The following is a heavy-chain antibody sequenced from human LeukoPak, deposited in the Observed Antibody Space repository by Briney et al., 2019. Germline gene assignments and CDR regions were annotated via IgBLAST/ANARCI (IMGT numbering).Heavy chain of an antibody. CDR1: GFTFRNYG. D-gene: IGHD1-7*01. CDR3: XRSLGXTTFDX. J-gene: IGHJ4*02. Sequence: GGSLRLSCVASGFTFRNYGMHWIRQAPGKGLEWVSVIYYDGSKKYYADFVKGRFAISRDNSKNVVYLQMDSLRAEDTAFYYCXRSLGXTTFDXWXQGTLVTVPS. V-gene: IGHV3-33*01. CDR2: IYYDGSKK.